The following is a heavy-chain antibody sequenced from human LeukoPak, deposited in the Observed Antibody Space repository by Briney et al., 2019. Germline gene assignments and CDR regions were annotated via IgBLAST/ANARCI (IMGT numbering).Heavy chain of an antibody. CDR1: GYTFTSYG. J-gene: IGHJ3*02. Sequence: ASVKVSCKASGYTFTSYGISWVRQAPGQGLEWMGWISAYNGNTNYAQKLQGRVTMTTDTSTSTAYMELRSLRSDDTAVYYCARLFSVGYDSSAPLAFDIWGQGTMVTVPS. CDR2: ISAYNGNT. V-gene: IGHV1-18*01. CDR3: ARLFSVGYDSSAPLAFDI. D-gene: IGHD3-22*01.